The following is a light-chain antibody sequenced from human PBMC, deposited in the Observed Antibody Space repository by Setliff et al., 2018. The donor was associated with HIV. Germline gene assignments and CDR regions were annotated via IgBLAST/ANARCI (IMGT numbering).Light chain of an antibody. CDR1: SSDIAIYNF. Sequence: QSVLTQPASVSGSPGQSITISCTGTSSDIAIYNFVSWYQHHPGKAPKLIIYDVSNRPSGVSNRFSGSKSGNTASPTISGLQAEDEADYYCSSYTSSSTLVFGTGTKVTVL. V-gene: IGLV2-14*03. J-gene: IGLJ1*01. CDR2: DVS. CDR3: SSYTSSSTLV.